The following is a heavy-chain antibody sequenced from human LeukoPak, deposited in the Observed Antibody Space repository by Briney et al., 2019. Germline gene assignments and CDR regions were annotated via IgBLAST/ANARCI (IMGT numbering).Heavy chain of an antibody. J-gene: IGHJ4*02. Sequence: QPGGSLRLSCAASGFTFSSYAMHWVRQAPGKGLEWVAVISYDGSNKYYADSVKGRFTISRDNSKNTLYLQMNSLRAEDTAVYYCASPNGYCSSTSCYIFYWGQGTLVTVSS. CDR1: GFTFSSYA. V-gene: IGHV3-30-3*01. D-gene: IGHD2-2*02. CDR2: ISYDGSNK. CDR3: ASPNGYCSSTSCYIFY.